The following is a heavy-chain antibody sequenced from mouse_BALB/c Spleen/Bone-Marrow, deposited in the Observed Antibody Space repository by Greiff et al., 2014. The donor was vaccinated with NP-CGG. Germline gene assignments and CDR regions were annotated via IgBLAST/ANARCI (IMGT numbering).Heavy chain of an antibody. J-gene: IGHJ3*01. CDR2: ISSGGSYT. CDR3: ARHGYAY. V-gene: IGHV5-9-3*01. D-gene: IGHD2-2*01. Sequence: EVQRVESGGGLVKPGGSLKLSCAASGFTFSSYAMSWVRQTPEKRLEWVATISSGGSYTYYPDSVKGRFTISRDNAKNTLYLQMSSLRSEDTAMYYCARHGYAYWGQGTLVTVSA. CDR1: GFTFSSYA.